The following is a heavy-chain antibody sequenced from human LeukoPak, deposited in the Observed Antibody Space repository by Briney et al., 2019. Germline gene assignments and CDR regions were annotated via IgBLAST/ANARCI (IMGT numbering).Heavy chain of an antibody. Sequence: ASVKVSCKASGYTFTSYGISWVRQAPGQGLEWMGWISAYNGNTNYAQKLQGRVTMTTDTSTSTAYMELRSLRSDDTAMYYCARDQGGRQQWLVHYYYGMDVWGQGTTVTVSS. CDR3: ARDQGGRQQWLVHYYYGMDV. CDR2: ISAYNGNT. D-gene: IGHD6-19*01. J-gene: IGHJ6*02. CDR1: GYTFTSYG. V-gene: IGHV1-18*01.